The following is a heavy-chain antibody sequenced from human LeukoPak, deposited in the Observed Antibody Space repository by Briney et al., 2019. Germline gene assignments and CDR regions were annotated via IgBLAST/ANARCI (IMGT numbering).Heavy chain of an antibody. CDR1: GGSFSGYY. D-gene: IGHD5-18*01. V-gene: IGHV4-34*01. J-gene: IGHJ6*03. CDR2: INHSGST. Sequence: SETLSLTCAVYGGSFSGYYWSWIRQPPGKGLEWIGEINHSGSTNYNPSLKSRVTISVDTSKNQFSLKLSSVAAADTAVYYCARVLRGYSYGYLGDYYYYMDVWGKGTTVTVSS. CDR3: ARVLRGYSYGYLGDYYYYMDV.